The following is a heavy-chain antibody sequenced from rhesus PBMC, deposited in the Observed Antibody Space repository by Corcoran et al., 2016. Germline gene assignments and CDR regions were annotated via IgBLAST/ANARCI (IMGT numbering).Heavy chain of an antibody. CDR1: GGSFSGYY. V-gene: IGHV4-165*01. D-gene: IGHD3S6*01. J-gene: IGHJ4*01. CDR2: ISGSSGST. Sequence: QVQLQESGPGLVKPSETLSLTCAVSGGSFSGYYWGGIRQPPGKGLEWIGYISGSSGSTDYNPSLKSRVTISTDTSKNQFSLKLSSVTAADTAVYYCARDTPFSYWGQGVLVTVSS. CDR3: ARDTPFSY.